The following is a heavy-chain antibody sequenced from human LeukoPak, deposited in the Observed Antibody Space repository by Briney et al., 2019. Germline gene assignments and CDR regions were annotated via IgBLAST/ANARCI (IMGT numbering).Heavy chain of an antibody. CDR2: IIPIFGTA. D-gene: IGHD5-18*01. J-gene: IGHJ6*03. V-gene: IGHV1-69*05. Sequence: SVKVSCKASGGTFSSYAISWVRQAPGQGLEWMGGIIPIFGTANYAQKFQGRVTITTDESTSTVYMELTSLRSEDTAVYYCARTPQHSYYYYNMDVWGKGTTVTVAS. CDR1: GGTFSSYA. CDR3: ARTPQHSYYYYNMDV.